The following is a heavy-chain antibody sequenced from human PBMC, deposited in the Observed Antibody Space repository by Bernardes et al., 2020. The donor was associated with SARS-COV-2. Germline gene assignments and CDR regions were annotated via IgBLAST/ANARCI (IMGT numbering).Heavy chain of an antibody. Sequence: SETLSLTCAVYGGSLSSHYWNWIRQSPGKGLEWIGEINHAGNTNYNPSLKSRVTISVDTSKNQFSLKLSSVTAADTAVYYCERGSPSYRGYDSPWGQGTLVTVSS. D-gene: IGHD5-12*01. CDR1: GGSLSSHY. J-gene: IGHJ5*02. CDR3: ERGSPSYRGYDSP. CDR2: INHAGNT. V-gene: IGHV4-34*01.